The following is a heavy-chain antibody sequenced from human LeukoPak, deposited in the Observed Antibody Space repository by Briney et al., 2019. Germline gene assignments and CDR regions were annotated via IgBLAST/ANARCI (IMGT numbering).Heavy chain of an antibody. CDR1: GYTFTDFY. CDR2: IDPKSGGT. V-gene: IGHV1-2*02. J-gene: IGHJ4*02. CDR3: ARDGHFDY. Sequence: ASVKVSCKASGYTFTDFYFHWVRQAPGQGPEWMGWIDPKSGGTNYAHKFQGRVTMTRDTSISTAYMELSRLRSDDTAVYYCARDGHFDYWGQGTLVTVSS.